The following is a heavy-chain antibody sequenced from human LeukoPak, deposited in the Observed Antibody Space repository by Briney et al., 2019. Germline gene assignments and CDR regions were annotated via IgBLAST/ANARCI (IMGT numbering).Heavy chain of an antibody. CDR3: AREWIAVAGTDYYYYYGMDV. V-gene: IGHV1-2*04. J-gene: IGHJ6*02. CDR1: GYTFTGYY. CDR2: INPNSGGT. Sequence: ASVKVSCKASGYTFTGYYMHWVRQAPGQGLEWMGWINPNSGGTNYAQKFQGWVTMTRDTSISTAYMELSRPRSDDTAVYYCAREWIAVAGTDYYYYYGMDVWGQGTTVTVSS. D-gene: IGHD6-19*01.